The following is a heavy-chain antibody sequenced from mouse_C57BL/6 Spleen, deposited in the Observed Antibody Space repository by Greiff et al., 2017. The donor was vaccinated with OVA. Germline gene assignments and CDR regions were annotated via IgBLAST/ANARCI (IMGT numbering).Heavy chain of an antibody. D-gene: IGHD1-1*01. CDR1: GFTFSDYG. J-gene: IGHJ2*01. CDR2: ISSGSSTI. CDR3: ARSAYYYGSSCDY. Sequence: EVHLVESGGGLVKPGGSLKLSCAASGFTFSDYGMHWVRQAPEKGLEWVAYISSGSSTIYYADTVKGRFTISRDNAKNTLFLQMTSLRSEDTAMYYCARSAYYYGSSCDYWGQGTTLTVSS. V-gene: IGHV5-17*01.